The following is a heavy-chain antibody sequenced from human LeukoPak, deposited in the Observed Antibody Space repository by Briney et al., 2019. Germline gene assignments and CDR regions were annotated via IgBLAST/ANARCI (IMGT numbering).Heavy chain of an antibody. V-gene: IGHV4-30-2*01. CDR2: IYHSGST. D-gene: IGHD2-21*01. J-gene: IGHJ6*02. CDR3: ARTHMAFYGMDV. CDR1: GGSISSGGYS. Sequence: PSQTLSLTCAVSGGSISSGGYSWSWIRQPPGKGLEWIGYIYHSGSTYYNPSLKSRVTISVDRSKNQFSLKLSSVTAADTAVYYCARTHMAFYGMDVWGQGTTVTVSS.